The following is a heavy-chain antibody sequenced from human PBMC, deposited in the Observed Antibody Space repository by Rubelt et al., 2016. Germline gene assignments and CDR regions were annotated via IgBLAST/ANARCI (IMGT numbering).Heavy chain of an antibody. J-gene: IGHJ4*02. V-gene: IGHV1-18*01. CDR2: INTYNDKT. D-gene: IGHD3-22*01. CDR1: GYTFTTYG. CDR3: AGGYFDSTGVVDC. Sequence: QVHLVQSAIEVKKPGASVKISCKTSGYTFTTYGIIWVRRAPGQGLEGMGWINTYNDKTNYPQKFQGRVSMTTDSSTNTAYRELRSLRSDDTAVYYCAGGYFDSTGVVDCWGEGTLVTVSS.